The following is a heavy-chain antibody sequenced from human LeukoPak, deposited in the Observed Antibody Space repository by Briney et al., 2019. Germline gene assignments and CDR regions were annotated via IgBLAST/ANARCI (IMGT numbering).Heavy chain of an antibody. J-gene: IGHJ4*02. CDR1: GGTFSSYT. CDR2: IIPILGIA. D-gene: IGHD6-6*01. Sequence: ASVKVSCKASGGTFSSYTISWVRQAPGQGLEWMGRIIPILGIANYAQKFQGRVTITADKSTSTAYMELSSLRSEDTAVYYCAREDEDSSSSHTRDYWGQGTLATVSS. V-gene: IGHV1-69*04. CDR3: AREDEDSSSSHTRDY.